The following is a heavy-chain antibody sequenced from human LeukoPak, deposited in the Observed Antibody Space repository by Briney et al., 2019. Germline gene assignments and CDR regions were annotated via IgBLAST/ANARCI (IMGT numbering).Heavy chain of an antibody. Sequence: ASVTVSCKASGYTFSNYVINWVRQAPGQGLEWMGWINTRTGNPTYAQGLTGRFVFSLDTSVSTAYLQISSLRAEDTAVYYCARDQDFRGGLYRRDFDSWGQGTLVTVSS. J-gene: IGHJ4*02. CDR3: ARDQDFRGGLYRRDFDS. CDR2: INTRTGNP. D-gene: IGHD3-3*01. V-gene: IGHV7-4-1*02. CDR1: GYTFSNYV.